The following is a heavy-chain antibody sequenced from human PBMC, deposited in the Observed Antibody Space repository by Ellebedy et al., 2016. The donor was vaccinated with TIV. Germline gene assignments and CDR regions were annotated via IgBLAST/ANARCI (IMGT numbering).Heavy chain of an antibody. CDR1: GGSISRAS. D-gene: IGHD3-3*01. V-gene: IGHV4-59*01. CDR2: TFGSGST. CDR3: ARSSISVFGVTDAFDI. J-gene: IGHJ3*02. Sequence: MPSETLSLTCTLSGGSISRASLSWIPQPPGNGLEWIGCTFGSGSTIYNPPLRNRVSISLDRSQKQVSLNLTSVTAAASAVYFSARSSISVFGVTDAFDIWGQGTSVTVSS.